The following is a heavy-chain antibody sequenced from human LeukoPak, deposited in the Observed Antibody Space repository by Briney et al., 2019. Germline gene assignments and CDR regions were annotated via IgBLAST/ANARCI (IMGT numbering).Heavy chain of an antibody. V-gene: IGHV4-34*01. CDR3: ARATASGSGRAYDR. D-gene: IGHD3-10*01. CDR2: IHHSGGT. J-gene: IGHJ5*02. CDR1: GESMIGHY. Sequence: SETLSLTCAVYGESMIGHYWTWVRQPPGKRLEWIGEIHHSGGTNSNPSLKNRVTMSIDMTKNQFSLKLNSVTAADTAVYFCARATASGSGRAYDRWAQGNLVPVSS.